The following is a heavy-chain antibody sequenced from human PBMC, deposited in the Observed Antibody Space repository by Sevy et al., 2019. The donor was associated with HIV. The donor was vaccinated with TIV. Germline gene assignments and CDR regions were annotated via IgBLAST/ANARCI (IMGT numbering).Heavy chain of an antibody. CDR1: GFNFSIYW. V-gene: IGHV3-74*01. CDR3: ARAESVSTGNAMDV. Sequence: GGSLRLSCAASGFNFSIYWMHWVRQAPVKGLVWVSRISSDGSITNYADSVKGRFTFSRDNAKNTVYLQMNSLRVEDTALYYCARAESVSTGNAMDVWGQGTTVTVSS. CDR2: ISSDGSIT. D-gene: IGHD4-17*01. J-gene: IGHJ6*02.